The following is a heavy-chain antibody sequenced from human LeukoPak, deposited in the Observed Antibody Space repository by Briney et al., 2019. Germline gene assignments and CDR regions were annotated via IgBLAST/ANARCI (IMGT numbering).Heavy chain of an antibody. V-gene: IGHV1-18*01. Sequence: ASVKVSCKASGYTFTSYGISWVRQAPGQGLEWMGWISAYNGNTNYAQKLQGRVTMTTDTSTSTAYMELRSLRSDDTAVYYCARDPSGYSSGWYYYYGMDVWGQGTTVTVSS. D-gene: IGHD6-19*01. CDR3: ARDPSGYSSGWYYYYGMDV. CDR1: GYTFTSYG. J-gene: IGHJ6*02. CDR2: ISAYNGNT.